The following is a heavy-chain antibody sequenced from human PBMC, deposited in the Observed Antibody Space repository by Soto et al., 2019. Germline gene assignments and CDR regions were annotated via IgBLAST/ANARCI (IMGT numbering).Heavy chain of an antibody. J-gene: IGHJ5*02. CDR2: IYYSGST. Sequence: PSETLSLTCTVSGGSISSSSYYWGWIRQPKGKGLEWIGSIYYSGSTYYNPSLKSRVTISVDTSKNQFSLKLSSVTAADTAVYYCARHATFPLRFLEWYWFDPWGQGTLVTVSS. V-gene: IGHV4-39*01. CDR1: GGSISSSSYY. CDR3: ARHATFPLRFLEWYWFDP. D-gene: IGHD3-3*01.